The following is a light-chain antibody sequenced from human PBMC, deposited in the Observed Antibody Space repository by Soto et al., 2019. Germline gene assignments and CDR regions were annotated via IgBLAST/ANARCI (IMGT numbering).Light chain of an antibody. CDR2: DDN. V-gene: IGLV1-51*01. CDR1: SSNIGGNS. J-gene: IGLJ1*01. CDR3: GSWDSSLSAYV. Sequence: QSVLTQPPSVSAAPGQKVTISCSGSSSNIGGNSVSWYQQLPGTAPKLLIYDDNKRPSGIPDRFSGSKSGTSATLGITGFQTGGEADYYCGSWDSSLSAYVFGTGTKVNRP.